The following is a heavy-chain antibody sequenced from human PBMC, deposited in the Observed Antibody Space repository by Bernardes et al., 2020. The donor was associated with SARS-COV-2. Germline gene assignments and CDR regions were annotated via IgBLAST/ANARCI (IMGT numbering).Heavy chain of an antibody. CDR3: ARDHVVAGGAHKEYYYYGMDV. Sequence: GGSLRLSCAASGFNFSDYYMYWIRQAPGKGLEWVSYISKSSVDINYADSVQGRFTISRDNAKNSLYLQMNSLRAEDTAVYYCARDHVVAGGAHKEYYYYGMDVWGRGTTVTVSS. J-gene: IGHJ6*02. CDR2: ISKSSVDI. CDR1: GFNFSDYY. D-gene: IGHD2-15*01. V-gene: IGHV3-11*06.